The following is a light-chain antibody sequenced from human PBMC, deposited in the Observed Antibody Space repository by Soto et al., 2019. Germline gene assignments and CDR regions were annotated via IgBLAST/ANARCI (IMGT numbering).Light chain of an antibody. Sequence: DIQMTQSPSSQFASVGDRVTITCRASQSIGSQLNWYQQKPGKAPKLLVYSGSKLQSGVPSRFSGSGPGTDFTRTISSLQPEDFATYYCPQSFDVPWTFGQGTKMEIK. CDR3: PQSFDVPWT. CDR2: SGS. V-gene: IGKV1-39*01. CDR1: QSIGSQ. J-gene: IGKJ1*01.